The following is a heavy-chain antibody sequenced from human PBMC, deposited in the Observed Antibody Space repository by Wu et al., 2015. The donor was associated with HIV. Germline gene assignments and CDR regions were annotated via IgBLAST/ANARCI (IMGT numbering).Heavy chain of an antibody. CDR2: IIPIFGTA. CDR1: DGTFSSHA. J-gene: IGHJ3*02. D-gene: IGHD3-22*01. V-gene: IGHV1-69*12. Sequence: QVQLVQSGAEVKKPGSSVKVSCKASDGTFSSHAISWVRQAPGQGLEWMGGIIPIFGTANYAQKFQGRVTITADESTSTAYMELSSLRSEDTAVYYCARDYYDSSGYLGAYDAFDIWGQGTMVTVSS. CDR3: ARDYYDSSGYLGAYDAFDI.